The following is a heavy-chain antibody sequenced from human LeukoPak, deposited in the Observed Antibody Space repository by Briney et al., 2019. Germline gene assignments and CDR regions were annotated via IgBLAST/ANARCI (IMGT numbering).Heavy chain of an antibody. Sequence: GASVKVSCKASGYTFTSYGISWVRQAPGQGLEWMGWISAYNGNTNYAQKLQGRVTMTTGTSTSTAYMELRSLRSDDTAVYYCARWDYGSGSSLYYYYYGMDVWGQGTTVTVSS. V-gene: IGHV1-18*01. CDR1: GYTFTSYG. J-gene: IGHJ6*02. D-gene: IGHD3-10*01. CDR2: ISAYNGNT. CDR3: ARWDYGSGSSLYYYYYGMDV.